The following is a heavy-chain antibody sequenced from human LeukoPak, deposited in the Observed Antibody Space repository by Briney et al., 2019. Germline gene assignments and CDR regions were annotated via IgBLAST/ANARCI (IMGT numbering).Heavy chain of an antibody. Sequence: HPGGSLRLSCAVSRFTFSSYAMHWVRQAPGKGLEWVSYISSTSTIYYAASVKGRFTISRDNAKNSLYLQMNSLRAEDTAVYYCARVGHSGTYYATWGQGTLVTVSS. J-gene: IGHJ4*02. CDR3: ARVGHSGTYYAT. CDR2: ISSTSTI. CDR1: RFTFSSYA. D-gene: IGHD1-26*01. V-gene: IGHV3-48*03.